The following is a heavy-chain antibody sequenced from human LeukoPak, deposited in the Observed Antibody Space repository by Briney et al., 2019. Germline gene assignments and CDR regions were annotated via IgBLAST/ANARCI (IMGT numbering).Heavy chain of an antibody. Sequence: GGSLRLSCAASGFTVSSNYVSWVRQAPGKGLEWVSVIYSGGSTYYADSVKGRFTISRDNSKNTLYLQMNSLRAEDTAVYYCARFPYGSGIVDVWGKGTTVTVSS. J-gene: IGHJ6*04. V-gene: IGHV3-66*01. CDR2: IYSGGST. D-gene: IGHD3-10*01. CDR1: GFTVSSNY. CDR3: ARFPYGSGIVDV.